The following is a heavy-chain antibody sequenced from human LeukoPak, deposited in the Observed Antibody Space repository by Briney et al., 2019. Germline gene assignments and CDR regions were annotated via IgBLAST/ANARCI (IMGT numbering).Heavy chain of an antibody. CDR2: IYTSGST. J-gene: IGHJ5*02. Sequence: SQTLSLTCTVSGGSISSGSYYWSWIRQPAGKGLEWIGRIYTSGSTNYNPSLKSRVTISVDTSKNQFSLKLSSVTAADTAVYYCARNLRPAGQNWFDPWGQGTLVTVSS. V-gene: IGHV4-61*02. CDR3: ARNLRPAGQNWFDP. CDR1: GGSISSGSYY.